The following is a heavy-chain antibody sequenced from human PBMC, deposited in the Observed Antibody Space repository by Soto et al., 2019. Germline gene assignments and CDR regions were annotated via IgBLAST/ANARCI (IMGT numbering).Heavy chain of an antibody. D-gene: IGHD2-15*01. CDR1: GYTFTNYG. Sequence: QVPLVQSGTEVKKPGASVKVSCKASGYTFTNYGISWVRQAPGQGLEWMGWINTYNGHTHYAQQLQGRVTMTTDTSTGTAFMELRSLGSGDTAVYYCARKCSGGNCYFTDSWGQGTLVTVSS. CDR3: ARKCSGGNCYFTDS. V-gene: IGHV1-18*01. CDR2: INTYNGHT. J-gene: IGHJ4*02.